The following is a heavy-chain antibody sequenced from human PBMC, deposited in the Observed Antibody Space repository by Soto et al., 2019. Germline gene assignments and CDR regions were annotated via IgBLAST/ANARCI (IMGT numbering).Heavy chain of an antibody. Sequence: GALVKVSCKASGYTFTGYYMHWVRQAPGQGLEWMGWINPNSGGTNYAQKFQGRVTMTRDTSISTAYMELSRLRSDDTAVYYCARDGSPWIQLWFDYWGQGTLVTVSS. V-gene: IGHV1-2*02. J-gene: IGHJ5*01. CDR3: ARDGSPWIQLWFDY. CDR1: GYTFTGYY. D-gene: IGHD5-18*01. CDR2: INPNSGGT.